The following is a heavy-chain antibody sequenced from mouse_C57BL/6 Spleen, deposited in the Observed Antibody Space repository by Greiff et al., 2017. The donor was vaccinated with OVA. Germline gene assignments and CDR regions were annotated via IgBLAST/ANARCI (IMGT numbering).Heavy chain of an antibody. V-gene: IGHV2-2*01. J-gene: IGHJ1*03. CDR2: IWSGGST. CDR1: GFSLTSYG. CDR3: ARNSPYGNYPSYWYFDV. D-gene: IGHD2-1*01. Sequence: QVQLQQSGPGLVQPSQSLSITCTVSGFSLTSYGVHWVRQSPGKGLEWLGVIWSGGSTDYNAAFISRLSISKDNSKSQVFFKRNSLQADDTAIYYCARNSPYGNYPSYWYFDVWGTGTTVTVSS.